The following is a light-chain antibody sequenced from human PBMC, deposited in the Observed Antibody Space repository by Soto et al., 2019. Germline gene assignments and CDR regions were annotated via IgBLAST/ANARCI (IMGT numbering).Light chain of an antibody. J-gene: IGKJ1*01. Sequence: DIVVTQSPDSLALSLCDRSTINCKSSQCVLYSSNNKNYLAWYQQKPGQPPKLLTYWASTRESGVPDRFSGSGSGTEFTLTISSLQPDDFATYYCQLYNSYSEAFGQGTKVDIK. V-gene: IGKV4-1*01. CDR2: WAS. CDR3: QLYNSYSEA. CDR1: QCVLYSSNNKNY.